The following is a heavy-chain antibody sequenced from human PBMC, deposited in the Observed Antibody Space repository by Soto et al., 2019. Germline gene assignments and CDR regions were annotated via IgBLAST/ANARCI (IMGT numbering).Heavy chain of an antibody. CDR3: ARDRGGYCSGGSCYPGGDY. J-gene: IGHJ4*02. V-gene: IGHV1-18*04. CDR1: GYTFTSYG. Sequence: ASVKVSCKASGYTFTSYGISWVRQAPGQGLEWMGWISAYNSNTNYAQKLQGRVTMTTDTSTSTAYMELRSLRSDDTAVYYCARDRGGYCSGGSCYPGGDYWGQGTLVTVSS. D-gene: IGHD2-15*01. CDR2: ISAYNSNT.